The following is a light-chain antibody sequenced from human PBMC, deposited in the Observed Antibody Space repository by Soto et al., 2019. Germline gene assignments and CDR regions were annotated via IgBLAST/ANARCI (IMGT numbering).Light chain of an antibody. CDR2: GAS. V-gene: IGKV3-20*01. J-gene: IGKJ1*01. Sequence: EIVLTQSPGTLSLSPGERATLSCRASQSVTSRFFAWYQHKPGQAPRLLMYGASSRATGVPDRFSGSVSGKDFNLNISRVEPEDSAVYYCQQYGSSPGTFGQGTKVDIK. CDR1: QSVTSRF. CDR3: QQYGSSPGT.